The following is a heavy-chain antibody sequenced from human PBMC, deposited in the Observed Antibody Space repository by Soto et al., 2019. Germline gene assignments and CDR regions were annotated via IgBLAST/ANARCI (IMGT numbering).Heavy chain of an antibody. V-gene: IGHV3-9*01. Sequence: EVQLVESGGGLVQPGRSLRLSCAASGFTFDDYAMHWVRQAPGKGLEWVSGISWNSGSIGYADSVKGRFTISRDNAKNSLYLQMNSLRAEDTALYYCTKDIGVAAVGLLDYRGQGTLVTVSS. J-gene: IGHJ4*02. CDR3: TKDIGVAAVGLLDY. CDR2: ISWNSGSI. D-gene: IGHD6-13*01. CDR1: GFTFDDYA.